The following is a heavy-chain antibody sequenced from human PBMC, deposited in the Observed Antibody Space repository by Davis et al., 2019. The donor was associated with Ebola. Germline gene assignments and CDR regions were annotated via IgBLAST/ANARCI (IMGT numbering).Heavy chain of an antibody. Sequence: PGGSLRLSCAASGFTFSSYAMHWVRQAPGKGLEWVAVIYSGGSTYYADSVKGRFTISRDNSKNTLYLQMNSLRAEDTAVYYCARSDTVVTSPPQIDYWGQGTLVTVSS. CDR2: IYSGGST. CDR3: ARSDTVVTSPPQIDY. V-gene: IGHV3-NL1*01. D-gene: IGHD4-23*01. CDR1: GFTFSSYA. J-gene: IGHJ4*02.